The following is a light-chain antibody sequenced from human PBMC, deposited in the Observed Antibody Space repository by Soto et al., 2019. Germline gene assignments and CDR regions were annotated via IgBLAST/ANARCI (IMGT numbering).Light chain of an antibody. CDR3: QQREV. Sequence: EIVLTQSQATLSLSPGERATLSCRASQSVSSYLAWYQQKLGQAPRLLIYDASNRATGIPARFSGSGSGTDFTLTISSLEPEDFAVYYCQQREVFGGGTKVDIK. J-gene: IGKJ4*01. CDR2: DAS. V-gene: IGKV3-11*01. CDR1: QSVSSY.